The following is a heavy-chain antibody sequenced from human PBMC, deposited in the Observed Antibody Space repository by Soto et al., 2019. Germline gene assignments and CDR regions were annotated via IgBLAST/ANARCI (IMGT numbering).Heavy chain of an antibody. Sequence: SQTLSLTCVISGDIVSINSAGWNWIRQSPSRGLEWLGRTYYKSKWNNDYALSVKSRITINQDTSKNQFSLHLYSVTPDDTAVYYCTGITWFRGMDVWGQGTPVTVSS. CDR2: TYYKSKWNN. V-gene: IGHV6-1*01. D-gene: IGHD3-10*01. CDR1: GDIVSINSAG. CDR3: TGITWFRGMDV. J-gene: IGHJ6*02.